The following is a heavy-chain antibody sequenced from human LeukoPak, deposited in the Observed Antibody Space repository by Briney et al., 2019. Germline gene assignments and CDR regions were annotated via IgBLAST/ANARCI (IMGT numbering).Heavy chain of an antibody. D-gene: IGHD3-3*01. V-gene: IGHV3-7*01. CDR3: PRGQDGYYDFWSGPAAFDI. CDR2: IKQDGSEK. CDR1: RFTFSSYW. Sequence: QAGGSLRLSCAASRFTFSSYWMSWVRQAPGKGLEWVANIKQDGSEKYYVDSVKGRFTISRDNAKNSLYLQMNSLRAEDTAVYCCPRGQDGYYDFWSGPAAFDIWGQGTMVTVSS. J-gene: IGHJ3*02.